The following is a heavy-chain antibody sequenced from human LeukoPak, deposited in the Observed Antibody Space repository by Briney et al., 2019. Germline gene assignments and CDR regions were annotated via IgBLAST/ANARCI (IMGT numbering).Heavy chain of an antibody. D-gene: IGHD6-25*01. CDR1: GYTFTNYH. J-gene: IGHJ4*02. Sequence: GASVKVSCKASGYTFTNYHINWVRQAPGQGLEWVGWMNPNNGDSGFAQNFQGRVAITRDTSMSTAYMDLGSLGSEDTAVYFCARTTSFTASGYDYWGQGTLVTVSS. CDR2: MNPNNGDS. CDR3: ARTTSFTASGYDY. V-gene: IGHV1-8*03.